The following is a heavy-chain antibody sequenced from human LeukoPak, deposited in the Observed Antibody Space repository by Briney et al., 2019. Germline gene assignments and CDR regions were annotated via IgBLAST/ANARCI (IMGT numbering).Heavy chain of an antibody. D-gene: IGHD6-19*01. Sequence: ASVKVSCKASGYTFTSYGISWVRQAPGQGLEWMGWMNPNSGNTGYAQKFQGRVTITRNTSISTAYMELSSLRSEDTAVYYCARHYPGYSSGWGFDYWGQGTLVTVSS. V-gene: IGHV1-8*03. J-gene: IGHJ4*02. CDR3: ARHYPGYSSGWGFDY. CDR2: MNPNSGNT. CDR1: GYTFTSYG.